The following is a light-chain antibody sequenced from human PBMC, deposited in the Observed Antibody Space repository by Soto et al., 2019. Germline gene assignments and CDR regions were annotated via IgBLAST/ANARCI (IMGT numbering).Light chain of an antibody. Sequence: SQSVSSSYLAWYPQKPGQAPRLLIDGASSRATGIPDRFSGSGSGTDFTLTIGRLEPEDFAVYDCQHFGSSLRKCGQGTKVDIK. CDR2: GAS. CDR1: QSVSSSY. V-gene: IGKV3-20*01. CDR3: QHFGSSLRK. J-gene: IGKJ1*01.